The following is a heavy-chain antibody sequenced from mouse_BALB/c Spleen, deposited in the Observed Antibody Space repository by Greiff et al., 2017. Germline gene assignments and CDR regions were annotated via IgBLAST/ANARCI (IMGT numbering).Heavy chain of an antibody. CDR1: GFAFSSYD. CDR2: ISSGGGST. J-gene: IGHJ2*01. CDR3: ARQEGPGSGYDY. V-gene: IGHV5-12-1*01. D-gene: IGHD1-1*01. Sequence: EVKLMESGGGLVKPGGSLKLSCAASGFAFSSYDMSWVRQTPEKRLEWVAYISSGGGSTYYPDTVKGRFTISRDNAKNTLYLQVSSLKSEDTAMYYCARQEGPGSGYDYWGQGTTLTVSS.